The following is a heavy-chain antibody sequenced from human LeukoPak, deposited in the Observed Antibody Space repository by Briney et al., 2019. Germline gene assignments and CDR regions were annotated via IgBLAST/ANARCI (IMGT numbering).Heavy chain of an antibody. D-gene: IGHD3-16*01. CDR3: AREKRGGSTFDY. J-gene: IGHJ4*02. V-gene: IGHV3-48*03. CDR2: ISGSGATI. Sequence: GGSLRLSCAASGFTFSSYEMNWVRQAPGKGLEWLSYISGSGATIYYADSVKGRFTISRDNSHNSLYLQMNNLRAEDTAVYFCAREKRGGSTFDYWGQGSLVTVSS. CDR1: GFTFSSYE.